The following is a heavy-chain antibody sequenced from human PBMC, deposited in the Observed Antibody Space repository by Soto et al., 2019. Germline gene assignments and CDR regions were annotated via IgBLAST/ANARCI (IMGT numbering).Heavy chain of an antibody. CDR1: GDTFNFYS. V-gene: IGHV1-69*02. J-gene: IGHJ4*02. Sequence: QVQLVQSGAEVKRPGSSVKVSCKASGDTFNFYSINWVRQAPGLGLEWMGRVNPIVSMSNYAQKFQGRVTMTADKSTSTAYMELSSLRSDDTAIYYCASSYGLGYRAFYYWGQGALVTVSS. CDR2: VNPIVSMS. D-gene: IGHD3-10*01. CDR3: ASSYGLGYRAFYY.